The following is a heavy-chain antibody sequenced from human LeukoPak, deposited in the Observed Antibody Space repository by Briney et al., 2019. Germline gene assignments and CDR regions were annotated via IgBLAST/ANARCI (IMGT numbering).Heavy chain of an antibody. CDR2: ISGSGGST. V-gene: IGHV3-23*01. D-gene: IGHD6-13*01. CDR1: GFTFSSYA. J-gene: IGHJ4*02. Sequence: GGSLRLSCAASGFTFSSYAMSWVRQAPGKGLECVSAISGSGGSTYYADSVKGRFTISRDNSKNTLYLQMNSLRAEDTAVYYCAKVMDGQQLVLGYFDYWGQGTLVTVSS. CDR3: AKVMDGQQLVLGYFDY.